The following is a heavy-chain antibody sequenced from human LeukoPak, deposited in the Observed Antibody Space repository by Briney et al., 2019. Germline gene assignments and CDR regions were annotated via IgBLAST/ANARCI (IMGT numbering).Heavy chain of an antibody. CDR2: IYYSGST. J-gene: IGHJ4*02. CDR1: AGSISSGGYY. CDR3: ARAYGNYQLFLVN. V-gene: IGHV4-31*11. Sequence: PSETLSLTCAVSAGSISSGGYYWSWIRQHPGKGLEWIGYIYYSGSTYYNPSLKSRVTISVDTSKNQFSLKLSSVTAADTAVYYCARAYGNYQLFLVNWGQGTLVTVSS. D-gene: IGHD4-11*01.